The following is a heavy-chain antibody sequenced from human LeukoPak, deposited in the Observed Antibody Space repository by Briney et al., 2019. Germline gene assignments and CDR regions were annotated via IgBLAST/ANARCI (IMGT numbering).Heavy chain of an antibody. J-gene: IGHJ3*02. Sequence: PSETLFFTCTASGGSISSYNWCWIRQPPGKRLEWIGYIYYSGSTNYNPSLKSRVTISVDTSKNQFSLKMSSVTAADTAVYYCARAAPSWRDAFDIWGQGTMVTVSS. V-gene: IGHV4-59*01. CDR1: GGSISSYN. CDR2: IYYSGST. CDR3: ARAAPSWRDAFDI.